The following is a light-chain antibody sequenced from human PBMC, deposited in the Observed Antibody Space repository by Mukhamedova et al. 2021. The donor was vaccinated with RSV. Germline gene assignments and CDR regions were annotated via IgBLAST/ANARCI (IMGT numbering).Light chain of an antibody. Sequence: LAWYQQKPGQAPKLLIHGASSLLSGVPSRFSGSGSGTYFTLTISSLQPEDFATYYCQQAKTFPFTFGPGTKVDMK. CDR2: GAS. J-gene: IGKJ3*01. V-gene: IGKV1-12*01. CDR3: QQAKTFPFT.